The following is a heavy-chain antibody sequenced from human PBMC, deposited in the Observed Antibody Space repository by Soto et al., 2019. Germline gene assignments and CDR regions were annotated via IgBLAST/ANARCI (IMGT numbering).Heavy chain of an antibody. D-gene: IGHD3-22*01. J-gene: IGHJ3*02. CDR1: GYTFTSYG. V-gene: IGHV1-18*04. Sequence: ASVKVSCKASGYTFTSYGISWVRQAPGQGLEWMGWISAYNGNTNYAQKLQGRVTMTTNTSTSTAYMELRSLRSDDTAVYYCASEVYYYDSSGYPTKDAFDIWGQGTMVTVSS. CDR2: ISAYNGNT. CDR3: ASEVYYYDSSGYPTKDAFDI.